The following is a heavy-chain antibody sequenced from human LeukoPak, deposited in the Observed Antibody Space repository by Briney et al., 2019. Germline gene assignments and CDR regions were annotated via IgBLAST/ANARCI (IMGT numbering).Heavy chain of an antibody. CDR1: GGSISTYY. V-gene: IGHV4-59*08. CDR3: ARHGAGWSFDL. D-gene: IGHD6-19*01. CDR2: ISYSGST. J-gene: IGHJ2*01. Sequence: PSETLSLTCTVSGGSISTYYWSWIRQPPEKGLEWVGYISYSGSTNYIPSLESRVTISVDTSKNQLSLRLSSVTAADTAVYFCARHGAGWSFDLWGRGTLVTVSS.